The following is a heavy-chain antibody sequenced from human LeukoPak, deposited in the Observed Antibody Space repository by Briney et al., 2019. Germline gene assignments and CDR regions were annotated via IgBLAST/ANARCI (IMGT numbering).Heavy chain of an antibody. V-gene: IGHV4-61*01. J-gene: IGHJ5*02. CDR2: IYYRST. D-gene: IGHD6-13*01. CDR3: ARSMAAAGPTHNWFDP. CDR1: GGSVSSGSYY. Sequence: SETLSLTCTVSGGSVSSGSYYWSWIRQPPGKGLEWIGYIYYRSTNYNPSLKSRVTVSVDTSKNQFSLKLTSVTAADTAVYYCARSMAAAGPTHNWFDPWGHGTLVTVSS.